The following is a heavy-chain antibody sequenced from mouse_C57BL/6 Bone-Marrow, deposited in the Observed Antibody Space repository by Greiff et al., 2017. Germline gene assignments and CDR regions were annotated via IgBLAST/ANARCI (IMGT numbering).Heavy chain of an antibody. Sequence: EVQVVESGGGLVKPGGSLKLSCAASGFTFSDYGMHWVRQAPEKGLEWVAYISSGSSTIYYADTVKGRFTISRDNAKNTLFLQMTSLRSEDTAMYYCARLGDYDDYYAMDYWGQGTSVTVSS. D-gene: IGHD2-4*01. CDR3: ARLGDYDDYYAMDY. J-gene: IGHJ4*01. CDR1: GFTFSDYG. V-gene: IGHV5-17*01. CDR2: ISSGSSTI.